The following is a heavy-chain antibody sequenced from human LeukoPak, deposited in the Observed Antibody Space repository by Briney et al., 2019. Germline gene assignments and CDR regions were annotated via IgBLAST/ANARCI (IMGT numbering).Heavy chain of an antibody. D-gene: IGHD1-26*01. J-gene: IGHJ4*02. V-gene: IGHV3-23*01. CDR2: ISTSGDRT. CDR1: GFTFSTDD. CDR3: ARSAVGTSCCTAVDY. Sequence: PGGSLRLSCAASGFTFSTDDMTWVRQAPGKGLEWVSGISTSGDRTYYADSVKGRFTISRDNSKNTLYLQMNSLRAEDTAEYYCARSAVGTSCCTAVDYWGQGTLVTVSS.